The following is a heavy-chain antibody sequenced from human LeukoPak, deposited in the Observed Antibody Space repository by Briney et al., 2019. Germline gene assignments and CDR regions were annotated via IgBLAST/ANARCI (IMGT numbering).Heavy chain of an antibody. V-gene: IGHV4-59*01. CDR3: ARDRYSGYDGFGAFDI. CDR1: GGSITSYY. Sequence: SETLSLTCTVSGGSITSYYWTWIRQPPGKGLEWIGFIYYRGSTNYNPSLESRVTISIDTSKNRFSLKLSSVTAADTAVYYCARDRYSGYDGFGAFDIWGQGTMVTVSS. D-gene: IGHD5-12*01. CDR2: IYYRGST. J-gene: IGHJ3*02.